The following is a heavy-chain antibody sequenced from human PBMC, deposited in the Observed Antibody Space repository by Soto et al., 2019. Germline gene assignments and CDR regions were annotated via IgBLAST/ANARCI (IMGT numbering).Heavy chain of an antibody. CDR2: INPNSGGT. Sequence: ASVKVSCKASGYTFTGYYMHWVRQAPGQGLEWMGWINPNSGGTNYAQKFQGWVTMTRDTSISTAYMELSRLRSDDTAVYYCARAAGDSSGYPQYFQQWGQGTLVTVSS. CDR3: ARAAGDSSGYPQYFQQ. V-gene: IGHV1-2*04. D-gene: IGHD3-22*01. CDR1: GYTFTGYY. J-gene: IGHJ1*01.